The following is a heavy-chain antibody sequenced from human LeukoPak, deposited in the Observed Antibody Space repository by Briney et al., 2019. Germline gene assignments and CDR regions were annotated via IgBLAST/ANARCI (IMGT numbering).Heavy chain of an antibody. J-gene: IGHJ4*02. CDR3: ARSGFCGAGTCYSDYFDY. CDR1: GFTFGNVW. V-gene: IGHV3-72*01. CDR2: VRNKANGYRT. D-gene: IGHD2-15*01. Sequence: GGSLRLSWAASGFTFGNVWMGWVRQAPGKGLEWVGRVRNKANGYRTEYAASVKGRFTVSGDASKNSLYLQMNSLKTEDTSVYYCARSGFCGAGTCYSDYFDYWGQGTLVTVSS.